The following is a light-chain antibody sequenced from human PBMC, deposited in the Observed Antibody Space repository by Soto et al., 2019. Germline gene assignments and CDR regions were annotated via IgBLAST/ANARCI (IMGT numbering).Light chain of an antibody. CDR2: EVS. J-gene: IGLJ1*01. V-gene: IGLV2-14*01. CDR3: ISYTGSSTSYV. Sequence: ALAQPAPRSRSPGHSITISCSGTSSDVGSYDHVAWYPQFPGKTPKLMIYEVSNQPSGFSSRFSGSKSGNTAALSISCLQAEDEAAYYCISYTGSSTSYVFGSGTKVTGL. CDR1: SSDVGSYDH.